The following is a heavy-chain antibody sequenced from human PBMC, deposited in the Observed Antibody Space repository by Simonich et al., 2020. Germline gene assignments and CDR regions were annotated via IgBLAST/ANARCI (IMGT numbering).Heavy chain of an antibody. CDR2: IKQDGSEK. CDR1: GFTFSSYW. V-gene: IGHV3-7*01. CDR3: ARDGLGTAYYYYMDV. D-gene: IGHD7-27*01. Sequence: EVQLVESGGGLVQPGGSLRLSCAASGFTFSSYWMSWGRQAAGKGLEWVANIKQDGSEKNYLDTVKGRCTISRDNAKNSLYLQMNSLRAEDTAVYYCARDGLGTAYYYYMDVWGKGTTVTVSS. J-gene: IGHJ6*03.